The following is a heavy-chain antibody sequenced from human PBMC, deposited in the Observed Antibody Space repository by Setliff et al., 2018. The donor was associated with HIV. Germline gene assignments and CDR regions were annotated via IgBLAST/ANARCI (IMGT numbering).Heavy chain of an antibody. CDR1: GDSISSGSYY. CDR3: AKRTFGSGRLDP. CDR2: IHTTGST. D-gene: IGHD3-16*01. J-gene: IGHJ5*02. Sequence: PSETLSLTCSVSGDSISSGSYYWSWIRLPAGKGLEWIGQIHTTGSTNYNPSLKSRVTISTDTSKNQFSLNLNSVTATDTAVYYCAKRTFGSGRLDPWGQGTLVTVS. V-gene: IGHV4-61*09.